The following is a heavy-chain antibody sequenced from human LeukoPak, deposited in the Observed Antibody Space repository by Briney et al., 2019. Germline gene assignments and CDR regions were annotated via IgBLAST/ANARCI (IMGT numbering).Heavy chain of an antibody. CDR2: IYYSGST. D-gene: IGHD6-19*01. Sequence: SETLSLTCAVYGGSFSGYYWSWIRQPPGKGLEWIGYIYYSGSTNYNPSLKSRVTISVDTSKNQFSLKLSSVTAADTAVYYCARDGGYSSGWYEETWGQGTLVTVSS. CDR3: ARDGGYSSGWYEET. V-gene: IGHV4-59*01. CDR1: GGSFSGYY. J-gene: IGHJ4*02.